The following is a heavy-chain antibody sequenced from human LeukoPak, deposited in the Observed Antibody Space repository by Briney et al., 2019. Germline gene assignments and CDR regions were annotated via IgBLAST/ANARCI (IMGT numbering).Heavy chain of an antibody. D-gene: IGHD1-26*01. J-gene: IGHJ4*02. Sequence: PGGSLRLSCAASGFTVSSNYMSWVRQAPWKGLEWVSVIYSGGSTYYADSVKGRFTISRDNSKNTLYLQMNSLRAEDTAVYYCARAPSRSYGPGDYFDYWGQGTLVTVSS. CDR2: IYSGGST. CDR3: ARAPSRSYGPGDYFDY. CDR1: GFTVSSNY. V-gene: IGHV3-66*01.